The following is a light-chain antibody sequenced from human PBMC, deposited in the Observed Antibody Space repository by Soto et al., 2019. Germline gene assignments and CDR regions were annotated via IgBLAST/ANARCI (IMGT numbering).Light chain of an antibody. CDR2: GAS. CDR3: QQYGSSPPT. J-gene: IGKJ1*01. Sequence: EIVLTQSPGTLSLSPGERGTLSCMASQTVNSNYLAWYQRKPGQAPRLLIYGASNRATDIPHRFSGSRSGTVFTLTITRLEPEDFAVYYCQQYGSSPPTFGQGTKVEIK. V-gene: IGKV3-20*01. CDR1: QTVNSNY.